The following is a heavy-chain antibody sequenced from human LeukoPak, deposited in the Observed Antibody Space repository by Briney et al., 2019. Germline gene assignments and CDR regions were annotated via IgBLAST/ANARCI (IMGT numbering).Heavy chain of an antibody. J-gene: IGHJ3*02. CDR3: AKGVDYGGNRGAFDI. CDR2: VSGNSGSI. D-gene: IGHD4-23*01. V-gene: IGHV3-9*01. Sequence: AGGSLSLACAASGFTFAGYGMDWARQAAGEWRGWVSGVSGNSGSIGYAESLKGRLTISRDNAKNSLYLQINTVRAEDTALYYCAKGVDYGGNRGAFDIWGQGTMVTVSS. CDR1: GFTFAGYG.